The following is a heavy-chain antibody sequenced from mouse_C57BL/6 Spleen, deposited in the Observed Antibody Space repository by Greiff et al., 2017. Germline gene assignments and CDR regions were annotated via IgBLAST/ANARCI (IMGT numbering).Heavy chain of an antibody. V-gene: IGHV1-52*01. CDR2: IDPSDSET. J-gene: IGHJ2*01. CDR1: GYPFPRYW. Sequence: QVQLQQPGAELVRPGSSVTLSCKASGYPFPRYWMHWVKQRPIQGLEWIGNIDPSDSETHYNQKFKDKATLTVDKSSSTAYMQLSSLTSEDSAVYYCARYTTVVIDYWGQGTTLTVSS. CDR3: ARYTTVVIDY. D-gene: IGHD1-1*01.